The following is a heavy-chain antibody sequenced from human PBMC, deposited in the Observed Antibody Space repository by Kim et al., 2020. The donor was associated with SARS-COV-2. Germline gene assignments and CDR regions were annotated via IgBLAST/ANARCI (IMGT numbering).Heavy chain of an antibody. CDR1: GFTFSSYA. J-gene: IGHJ4*02. Sequence: GGSLRLSCAASGFTFSSYAMSWVRQAPGKGLEWVSAISGGGGSTYYADPVKGRFTISRDNSKNTLYLQMNSLRAEDTAIYYCAKDPSTYYDGSGYYYSGYFDYWGQGTLVTVSS. D-gene: IGHD3-22*01. V-gene: IGHV3-23*01. CDR2: ISGGGGST. CDR3: AKDPSTYYDGSGYYYSGYFDY.